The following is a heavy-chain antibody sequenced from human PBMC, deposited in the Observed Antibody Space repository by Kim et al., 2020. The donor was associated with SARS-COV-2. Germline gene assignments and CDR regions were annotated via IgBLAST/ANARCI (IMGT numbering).Heavy chain of an antibody. Sequence: GGSLRLSCAASGFTFSNYAMSWVRQAPGKGLEWVSAISGSVNNTHYADSVKGRFTISRDNSKNTLFLQMNSLRAEDTAVYYCAKTQGSWYVFWGQGTLVTVSS. D-gene: IGHD6-13*01. CDR2: ISGSVNNT. J-gene: IGHJ4*02. V-gene: IGHV3-23*01. CDR1: GFTFSNYA. CDR3: AKTQGSWYVF.